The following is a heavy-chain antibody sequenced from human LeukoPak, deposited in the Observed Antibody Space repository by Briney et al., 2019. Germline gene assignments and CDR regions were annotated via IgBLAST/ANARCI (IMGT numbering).Heavy chain of an antibody. J-gene: IGHJ3*02. CDR3: ARGRYCSADICSGGDAFGI. CDR2: IYTRGST. D-gene: IGHD2-15*01. V-gene: IGHV4-4*07. Sequence: SETLSLTCTVSGGSINNYYWSWIRQPAGKGLEWIGRIYTRGSTNYNPSLKSRVTMSVDTSKNRFSLKLSSVTAADTAVYYCARGRYCSADICSGGDAFGIWGQGTMVSVSS. CDR1: GGSINNYY.